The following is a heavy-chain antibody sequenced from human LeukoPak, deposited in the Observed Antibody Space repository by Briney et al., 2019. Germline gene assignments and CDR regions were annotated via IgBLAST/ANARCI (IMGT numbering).Heavy chain of an antibody. D-gene: IGHD6-19*01. J-gene: IGHJ4*02. CDR1: GFTFSDYY. Sequence: GGSLRLSCAASGFTFSDYYMSWIRQAPGKGLEWVSYISSSSSYTNYADSVKGRFTISRDNAKNSLYLQMNSLRAEDTAVYYCARFVSGWYYFDYWGQGTLVTVS. V-gene: IGHV3-11*03. CDR2: ISSSSSYT. CDR3: ARFVSGWYYFDY.